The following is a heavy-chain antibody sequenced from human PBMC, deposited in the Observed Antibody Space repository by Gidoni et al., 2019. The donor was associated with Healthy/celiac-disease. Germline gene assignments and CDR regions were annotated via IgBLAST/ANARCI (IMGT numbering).Heavy chain of an antibody. CDR2: IDWEDDK. V-gene: IGHV2-70*15. Sequence: QVTLRESGPALVKPTQTLTLSCTFSGFSLSTSGMCVSWIRQPPGKALAWLARIDWEDDKYFSTSLKTRLTISKYTSKNQVVITMTNRDPVDTATYYCARLSVGSCYSVVDDWAQGTLVPAPS. D-gene: IGHD2-15*01. J-gene: IGHJ4*02. CDR1: GFSLSTSGMC. CDR3: ARLSVGSCYSVVDD.